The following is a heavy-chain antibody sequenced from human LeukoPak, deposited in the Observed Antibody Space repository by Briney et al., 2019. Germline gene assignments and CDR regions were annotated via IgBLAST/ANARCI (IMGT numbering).Heavy chain of an antibody. CDR1: GFTFSSYG. CDR3: TTDPHLYRFGELSYYFDY. Sequence: GGSLRLSCAASGFTFSSYGMHWVRQAPGKGLEWVGRIKSKTDGGTTDYAAPVKGRFTISRDDSKNTLYLQMNSLKTEDTAVYYCTTDPHLYRFGELSYYFDYWGQGTLVTVSS. V-gene: IGHV3-15*01. D-gene: IGHD3-10*01. CDR2: IKSKTDGGTT. J-gene: IGHJ4*02.